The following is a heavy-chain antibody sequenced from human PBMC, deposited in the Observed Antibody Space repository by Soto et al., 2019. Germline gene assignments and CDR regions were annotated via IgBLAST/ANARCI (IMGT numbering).Heavy chain of an antibody. D-gene: IGHD3-22*01. Sequence: EVQLLESGGGLVQPGGSLRLSCAASGFTFSSYSMSWVRQAPGKGLEWVSAISGSGGSTYYADSVKGRFTISRDNSKNTLYLQMNSLRAEDTAVYYCAKGLITMIVVVKTAFDYWGQGTLVTVSS. CDR3: AKGLITMIVVVKTAFDY. J-gene: IGHJ4*02. V-gene: IGHV3-23*01. CDR1: GFTFSSYS. CDR2: ISGSGGST.